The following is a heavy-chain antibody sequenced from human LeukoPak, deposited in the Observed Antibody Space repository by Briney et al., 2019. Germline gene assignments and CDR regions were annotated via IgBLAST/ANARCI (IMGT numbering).Heavy chain of an antibody. Sequence: SGRSLRLSCAASGFTFSSYGMHWVRQAPGKGLEWVSSISSSSSYIYYADSVKGRFTISRDNAKNSLYLQMNSLRAEDTAVYYCANSFGVVAYYFDYWGQGTLITVSS. CDR1: GFTFSSYG. D-gene: IGHD3-3*01. CDR2: ISSSSSYI. J-gene: IGHJ4*02. V-gene: IGHV3-21*01. CDR3: ANSFGVVAYYFDY.